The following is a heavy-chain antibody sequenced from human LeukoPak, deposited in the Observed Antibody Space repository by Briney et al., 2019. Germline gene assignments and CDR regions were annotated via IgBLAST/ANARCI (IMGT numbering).Heavy chain of an antibody. J-gene: IGHJ4*02. CDR3: ARERRDLVRGVTPPPPDY. Sequence: GGSLRLSCAASGFIFSSYWMTWVRQAPGKGLEWVANIKQDGSAKYYVDSVKGRFTISRDNARNSLYLQMNSLRAEDTAVYYCARERRDLVRGVTPPPPDYWGQGTLVTVSS. CDR1: GFIFSSYW. CDR2: IKQDGSAK. D-gene: IGHD3-10*01. V-gene: IGHV3-7*01.